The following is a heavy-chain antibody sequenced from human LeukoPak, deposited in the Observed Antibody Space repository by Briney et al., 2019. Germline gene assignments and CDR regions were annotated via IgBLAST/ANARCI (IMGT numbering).Heavy chain of an antibody. CDR3: ATRRVAAADDYYYYYMDV. Sequence: SVKVSCKASGGTFSSYAISWVRQAPGQGLEWMGGIIPIFGTANYAQKFQGRVTITTDESTSTVYMELSSLRSEDTAVYYCATRRVAAADDYYYYYMDVWGKGTTVTVSS. CDR2: IIPIFGTA. D-gene: IGHD6-13*01. J-gene: IGHJ6*03. V-gene: IGHV1-69*05. CDR1: GGTFSSYA.